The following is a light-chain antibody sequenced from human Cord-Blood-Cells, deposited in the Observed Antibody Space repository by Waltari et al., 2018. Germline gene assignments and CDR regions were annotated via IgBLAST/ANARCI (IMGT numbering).Light chain of an antibody. CDR2: YDS. CDR3: QVWDSSSDWV. Sequence: SYVLTQPPSVSVAPGKTARITCGGNNIGSKSVHWYQQKPGQAPVLVIYYDSDRPSGIPERCSGSNSGHTATLTISRVEAGDEADYYCQVWDSSSDWVFGGGTKLTVL. J-gene: IGLJ3*02. CDR1: NIGSKS. V-gene: IGLV3-21*04.